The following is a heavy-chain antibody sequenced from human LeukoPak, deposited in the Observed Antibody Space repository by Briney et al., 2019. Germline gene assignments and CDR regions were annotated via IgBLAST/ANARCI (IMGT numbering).Heavy chain of an antibody. CDR2: IYYSGST. J-gene: IGHJ5*02. V-gene: IGHV4-39*01. CDR3: ARRGYSYGYAATPRSVWFDP. D-gene: IGHD5-18*01. CDR1: GGSISSSSYY. Sequence: SETLSLTCTVSGGSISSSSYYWGWIRQPPGKGLEWIGSIYYSGSTYYNPSLKSRVTISVDTSKNQFSLKLSSVTAADTAVYYCARRGYSYGYAATPRSVWFDPWGQGTLVTVSS.